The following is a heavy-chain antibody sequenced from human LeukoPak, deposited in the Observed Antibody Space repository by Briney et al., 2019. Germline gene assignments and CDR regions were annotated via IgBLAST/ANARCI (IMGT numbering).Heavy chain of an antibody. CDR1: GGSISSYY. Sequence: SETLSLTCTVSGGSISSYYWGWIRQPPGKGLEWIGSIYYSGSTYYNPSLKSRVTISVDTSKNQFSLKLSSVTAADTAVYYCARVQSRLSWFDPWGQGTLVTVSS. CDR3: ARVQSRLSWFDP. CDR2: IYYSGST. J-gene: IGHJ5*02. V-gene: IGHV4-39*07.